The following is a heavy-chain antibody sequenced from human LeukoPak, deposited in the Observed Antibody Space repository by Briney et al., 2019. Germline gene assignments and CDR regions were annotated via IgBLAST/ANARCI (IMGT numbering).Heavy chain of an antibody. CDR3: ASPRGNWNYDY. J-gene: IGHJ4*02. V-gene: IGHV5-51*01. CDR1: GYSFSTYW. Sequence: GESLKISCQGSGYSFSTYWIGWVRQMPGKGLEYMGVIFPGDSDTRYSPSFQGQVTISADKSINTAYLQWSSLKASDTAMYYCASPRGNWNYDYWGQGTLVIISS. D-gene: IGHD1-1*01. CDR2: IFPGDSDT.